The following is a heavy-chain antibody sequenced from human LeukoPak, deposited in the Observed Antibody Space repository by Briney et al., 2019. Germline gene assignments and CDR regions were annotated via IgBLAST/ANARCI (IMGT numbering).Heavy chain of an antibody. J-gene: IGHJ4*02. V-gene: IGHV1-18*01. CDR1: LYTFIKYA. CDR3: ARDPSNTSGWNPYFDY. CDR2: ISTYNGDT. Sequence: GGSVTVSLLCSLYTFIKYAITGVGQARGQGREWMGWISTYNGDTNYARNLQGRVTMTADTSTTTAYMELRSLRSDDTAVYYCARDPSNTSGWNPYFDYWGQGTLVTVSS. D-gene: IGHD6-19*01.